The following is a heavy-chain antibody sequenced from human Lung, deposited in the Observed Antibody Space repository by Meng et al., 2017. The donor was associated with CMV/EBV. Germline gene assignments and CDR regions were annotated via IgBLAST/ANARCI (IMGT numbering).Heavy chain of an antibody. CDR1: GGSISSSSQY. CDR3: VRDVYQLLLYRFLDY. D-gene: IGHD2-2*01. V-gene: IGHV4-39*07. Sequence: SETXSLTCAVSGGSISSSSQYWAWIRQAPGKGLEWIGNIDYSGVTYYSPSLKSRVTISVDMSKYQFSLKLSSVTAAETAIYYCVRDVYQLLLYRFLDYWGQGXLVTVSS. CDR2: IDYSGVT. J-gene: IGHJ4*01.